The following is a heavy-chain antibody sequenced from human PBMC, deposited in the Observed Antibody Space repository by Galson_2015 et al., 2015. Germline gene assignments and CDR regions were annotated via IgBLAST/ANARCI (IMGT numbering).Heavy chain of an antibody. CDR3: ATDLVPNVHPSFDY. J-gene: IGHJ4*02. Sequence: SLRLSCAASGFTFSSYSMKWVRQAPGKGLEWVSSITSRSSYIYYADSVQGRFTISRDNAKNSLYLQMNSLTGDDTAVYYCATDLVPNVHPSFDYWGQGTLVTVSS. D-gene: IGHD1-1*01. CDR2: ITSRSSYI. V-gene: IGHV3-21*01. CDR1: GFTFSSYS.